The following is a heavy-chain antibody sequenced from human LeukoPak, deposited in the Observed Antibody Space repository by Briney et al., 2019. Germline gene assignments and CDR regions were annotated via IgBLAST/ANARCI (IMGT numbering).Heavy chain of an antibody. CDR1: GFTFSSYA. CDR2: ISYDGSNK. CDR3: AREWTAAAFPGRGFDP. D-gene: IGHD6-13*01. Sequence: GGSLRLSCAASGFTFSSYAMHWVRQAPGKGLEWVAVISYDGSNKYYADSVKGRFTISRDNSKNTLYLQMNSLRAEDTAVYYCAREWTAAAFPGRGFDPWGQGTLVTVSS. J-gene: IGHJ5*02. V-gene: IGHV3-30-3*01.